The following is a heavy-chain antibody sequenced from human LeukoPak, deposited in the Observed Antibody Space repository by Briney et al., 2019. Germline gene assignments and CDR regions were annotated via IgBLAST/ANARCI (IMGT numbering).Heavy chain of an antibody. CDR1: GGSISSGGYY. Sequence: SQTLSLTCTVSGGSISSGGYYWSWIRQHPGQGLMGIGYLYYSARPYYTPYLKSRVTISVDTSKIQLSLNLSSVTPADTAVYYWARGYSYGLIYCFDYWGQGTLVTVSS. D-gene: IGHD5-18*01. J-gene: IGHJ4*02. V-gene: IGHV4-31*03. CDR3: ARGYSYGLIYCFDY. CDR2: LYYSARP.